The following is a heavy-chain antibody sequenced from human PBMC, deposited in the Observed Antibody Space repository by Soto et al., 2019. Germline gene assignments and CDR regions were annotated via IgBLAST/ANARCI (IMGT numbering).Heavy chain of an antibody. J-gene: IGHJ4*02. CDR1: GFTFSRDA. D-gene: IGHD3-3*01. Sequence: EVQLLESGGGLVQPGGSLRLSCTASGFTFSRDAMSWVRQAPGKGLEWVATINNSGASTNYADSVKGRFTISRDNSKNTLYVQMSSLRANDTAVYYCAKVTIFGVVDYWGQGTVVTVSS. V-gene: IGHV3-23*01. CDR3: AKVTIFGVVDY. CDR2: INNSGAST.